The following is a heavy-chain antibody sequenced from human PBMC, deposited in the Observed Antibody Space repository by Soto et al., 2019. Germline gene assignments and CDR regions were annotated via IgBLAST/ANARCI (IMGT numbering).Heavy chain of an antibody. J-gene: IGHJ6*02. CDR2: ISYDGSNK. V-gene: IGHV3-30*18. CDR1: GFTFSSYS. D-gene: IGHD2-15*01. Sequence: QVQLVESGGGVVQPGRSLSLSCAASGFTFSSYSIQWVRQAPGKGLEWVAVISYDGSNKYYADSVKGRFSISRDNSKNTLSLQMNSLRPEDTAVYYCAKGGLQYWSGGSCTYCSGLDGWGHGTTVTVSS. CDR3: AKGGLQYWSGGSCTYCSGLDG.